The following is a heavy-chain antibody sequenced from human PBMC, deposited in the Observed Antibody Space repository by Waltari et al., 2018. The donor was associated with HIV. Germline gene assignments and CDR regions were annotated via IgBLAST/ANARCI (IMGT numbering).Heavy chain of an antibody. V-gene: IGHV1-69*12. CDR2: VIPVFETL. CDR3: STSRQNNSYASDYGAYLLAS. Sequence: QVQLVQSGAEVKRPGSSVKVSCQASGGTFNRYSVSWVRQAPGQGLEWMGGVIPVFETLNYAQKFKDRLTLNADEAKGTAYMELTNLRSEDTALYYCSTSRQNNSYASDYGAYLLASWGQGTLVTVSS. D-gene: IGHD4-17*01. CDR1: GGTFNRYS. J-gene: IGHJ4*02.